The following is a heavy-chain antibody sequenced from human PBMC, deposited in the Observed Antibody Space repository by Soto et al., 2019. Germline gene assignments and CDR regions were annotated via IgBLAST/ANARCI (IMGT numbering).Heavy chain of an antibody. Sequence: GSLTLSCAASGLTFSSYAMSWVRQAPGKGLEWVSTFSGSGGSTYYADSVKGRFTISRDNSKNTLYLQMNSLRAEDTAVYYCAKDSGSSWYGDAFHIWGQGTMVTVSS. D-gene: IGHD6-13*01. CDR1: GLTFSSYA. J-gene: IGHJ3*02. CDR3: AKDSGSSWYGDAFHI. V-gene: IGHV3-23*01. CDR2: FSGSGGST.